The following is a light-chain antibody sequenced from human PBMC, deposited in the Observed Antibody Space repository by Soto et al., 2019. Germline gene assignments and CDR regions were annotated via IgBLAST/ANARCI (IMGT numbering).Light chain of an antibody. CDR3: QHYVTSSIT. V-gene: IGKV3-20*01. CDR1: QSVSSSY. J-gene: IGKJ5*01. Sequence: EIVLTQSPGTLPLSPGERATLSGMASQSVSSSYLAWYQQKPGQAPRLLIYGASSRATGIPDRFSGSGSGTDFTLTISRLEPEDFAVYYCQHYVTSSITFGQGTRLEIK. CDR2: GAS.